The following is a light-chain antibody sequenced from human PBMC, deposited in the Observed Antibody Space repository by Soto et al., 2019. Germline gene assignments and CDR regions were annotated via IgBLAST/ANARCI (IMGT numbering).Light chain of an antibody. CDR2: DAS. V-gene: IGKV3-11*01. CDR1: QSVSSY. CDR3: QQYNNWPRT. Sequence: EIVLTQSPATLSLSPGARATLSCRASQSVSSYLAWYQQKPGQAPRLLIYDASNRATGIPARFSGSASGTEFTLTISSLQSEDFAVYYCQQYNNWPRTFGQGTRLEIK. J-gene: IGKJ5*01.